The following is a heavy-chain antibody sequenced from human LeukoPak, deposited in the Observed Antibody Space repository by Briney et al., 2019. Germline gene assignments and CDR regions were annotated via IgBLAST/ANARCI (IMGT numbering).Heavy chain of an antibody. CDR1: GITLSNYG. D-gene: IGHD6-13*01. J-gene: IGHJ5*02. CDR3: ARAAFIAAAGA. V-gene: IGHV3-23*01. CDR2: ISDSGGRT. Sequence: GGSLRLSCAVSGITLSNYGMSWVRQAPGKGLEWVAGISDSGGRTNYADSVKGRFTISRDNHKNTLYLQMNSLRAEDTAVYYCARAAFIAAAGAWGQGTLVTVSS.